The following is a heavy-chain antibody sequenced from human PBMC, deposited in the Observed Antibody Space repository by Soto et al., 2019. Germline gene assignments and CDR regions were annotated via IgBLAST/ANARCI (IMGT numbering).Heavy chain of an antibody. J-gene: IGHJ4*02. CDR3: ARDASRDGYN. V-gene: IGHV3-30*09. CDR2: ISHDGNQT. D-gene: IGHD3-22*01. Sequence: QVQLVESGGGVVQPGRSLKLSCTTSGFVFNRYSMHWVRQSPGKGLEWVAVISHDGNQTFYAESVRGRFAISKDSSKNTLFLQMNTLRTDDTAIYHCARDASRDGYNWDQGTRVTVSS. CDR1: GFVFNRYS.